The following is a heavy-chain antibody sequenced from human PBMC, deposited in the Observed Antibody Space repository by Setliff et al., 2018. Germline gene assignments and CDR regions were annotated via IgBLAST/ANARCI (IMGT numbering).Heavy chain of an antibody. D-gene: IGHD2-2*01. V-gene: IGHV1-2*02. CDR1: GYTFTGYY. Sequence: ASVKVSCKASGYTFTGYYMHWVRQAPGQGLEWMRWINPNSGGTNYAQKFQGRVTMTRDTSISTAYMELSRLRSDNTAVYYCAREIRVVVPAAPRYYGMDVWGQGTTGT. CDR3: AREIRVVVPAAPRYYGMDV. J-gene: IGHJ6*02. CDR2: INPNSGGT.